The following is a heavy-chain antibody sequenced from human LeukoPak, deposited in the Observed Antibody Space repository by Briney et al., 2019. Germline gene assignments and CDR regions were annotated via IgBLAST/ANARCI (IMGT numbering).Heavy chain of an antibody. V-gene: IGHV3-30*02. CDR1: GFTFSSYG. Sequence: GGSLRLSCAASGFTFSSYGMHWVRQAPGKGLEWVAFIRYDGSNKYYADSVKGRFTISRDNSKNTLYLQMNSLRAEDTAVYYCARVLSGSWDWFDPWGQGTLVTVSS. J-gene: IGHJ5*02. CDR3: ARVLSGSWDWFDP. CDR2: IRYDGSNK. D-gene: IGHD3-22*01.